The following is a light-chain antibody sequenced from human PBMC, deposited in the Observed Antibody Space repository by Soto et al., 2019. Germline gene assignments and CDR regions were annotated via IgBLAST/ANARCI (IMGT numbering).Light chain of an antibody. CDR1: QSVSGSY. J-gene: IGKJ1*01. V-gene: IGKV3-20*01. Sequence: EIVLTQSPGTLSLSPGERVTLSCRASQSVSGSYLAWYQQKPGQTPRLLIYGASSRATAIPDRFSGSGSGTDFTLTSSRLDPEDFADYYCQQYGTSPWTFGQGTKVEIK. CDR2: GAS. CDR3: QQYGTSPWT.